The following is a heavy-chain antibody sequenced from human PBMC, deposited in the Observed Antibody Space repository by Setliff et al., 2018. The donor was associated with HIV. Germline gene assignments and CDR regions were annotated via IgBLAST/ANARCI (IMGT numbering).Heavy chain of an antibody. Sequence: SETLSLTCTVSGGSISSHYWSWIRQPPGKGLEWIGSISYTGGTNNNPSLKSRVTIPVDRSKHQFSLKLSSVTAADTAVYYCARRGDFFYYAMDVWGQGTTVTVSS. CDR2: ISYTGGT. CDR3: ARRGDFFYYAMDV. J-gene: IGHJ6*02. CDR1: GGSISSHY. V-gene: IGHV4-59*08.